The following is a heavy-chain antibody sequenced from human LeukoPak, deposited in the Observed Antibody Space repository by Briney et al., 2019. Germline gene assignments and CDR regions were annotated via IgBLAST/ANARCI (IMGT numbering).Heavy chain of an antibody. CDR2: MHYSGST. CDR3: ARFYDRSGPHFDY. Sequence: SETLSLTCTVSGAXISSYYCSWIRQPPGKGLEWIGDMHYSGSTNYNPSLKSRVTISVDTSKNQFSLKLSSVTAADTAVYYCARFYDRSGPHFDYWGQGTLVTVSS. D-gene: IGHD3-22*01. J-gene: IGHJ4*02. CDR1: GAXISSYY. V-gene: IGHV4-59*01.